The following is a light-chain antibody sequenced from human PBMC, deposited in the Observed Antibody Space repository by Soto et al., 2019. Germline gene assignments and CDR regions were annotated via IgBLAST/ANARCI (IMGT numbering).Light chain of an antibody. CDR3: QQCAYSPLT. Sequence: EIVLTQSPGTLSLSPGERATLSCRASQTVGNNYLAWFQQKPGQAPRLLIYDASNMDTGIPDRFSGSGSGTDFTLTISRLEPEDFAVYYCQQCAYSPLTFGGGTKVEIK. V-gene: IGKV3-20*01. CDR2: DAS. J-gene: IGKJ4*01. CDR1: QTVGNNY.